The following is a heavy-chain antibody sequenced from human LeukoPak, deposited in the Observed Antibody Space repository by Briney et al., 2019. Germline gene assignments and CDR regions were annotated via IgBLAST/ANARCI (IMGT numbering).Heavy chain of an antibody. V-gene: IGHV4-61*02. CDR1: GYSISSGYY. CDR3: ARSYGRFGVYYMDV. D-gene: IGHD3-10*01. Sequence: KTSETLSLTCTVSGYSISSGYYWSWIRQPAGKGLEWIGRIYTSGSTNYNPSLKSRVTISVDTSKNQFSLKLSSVTAADTAVYYCARSYGRFGVYYMDVWGKGTTVTVSS. J-gene: IGHJ6*03. CDR2: IYTSGST.